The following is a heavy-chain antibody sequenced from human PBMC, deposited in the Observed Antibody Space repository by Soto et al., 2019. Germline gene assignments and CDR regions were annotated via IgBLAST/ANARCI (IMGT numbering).Heavy chain of an antibody. D-gene: IGHD3-22*01. CDR2: IIPIFGTA. CDR3: ASQDNYYDSSGYYQLRFDY. CDR1: GGTFSSYA. Sequence: SVKVSCKASGGTFSSYAISWVRQAPGQGLEWMGGIIPIFGTANYAQKFQGRVTITADKSTSTAYMELSSLRSEDTAVYYCASQDNYYDSSGYYQLRFDYWGQGTLVTVSS. J-gene: IGHJ4*02. V-gene: IGHV1-69*06.